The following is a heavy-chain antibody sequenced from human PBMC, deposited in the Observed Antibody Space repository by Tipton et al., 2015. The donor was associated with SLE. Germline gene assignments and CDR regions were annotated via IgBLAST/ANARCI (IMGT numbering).Heavy chain of an antibody. CDR2: INSDGSWT. CDR1: GFTFNSYW. V-gene: IGHV3-74*01. CDR3: ARGLYSSNWQYFDY. D-gene: IGHD6-13*01. J-gene: IGHJ4*02. Sequence: SLRLSCAASGFTFNSYWMHWVRQAPGKGLVWVSRINSDGSWTSYADSVKGRFTISRDNANNSLYLQMNSLRAEDTAVYYCARGLYSSNWQYFDYWGQGTLVTVSS.